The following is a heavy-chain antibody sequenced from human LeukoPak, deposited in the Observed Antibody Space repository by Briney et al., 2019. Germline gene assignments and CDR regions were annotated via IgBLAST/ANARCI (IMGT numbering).Heavy chain of an antibody. D-gene: IGHD1-26*01. CDR2: IYYSGST. CDR1: GGSISTYF. V-gene: IGHV4-59*01. CDR3: AREVTVGYMDV. Sequence: SETLSLTCTVSGGSISTYFWSWIRQPPGKGLEWIGYIYYSGSTNYNPSLKSRVTISVDTSKNQFSLKLSSVTAADTAVYYCAREVTVGYMDVWGKGTTVTVFS. J-gene: IGHJ6*03.